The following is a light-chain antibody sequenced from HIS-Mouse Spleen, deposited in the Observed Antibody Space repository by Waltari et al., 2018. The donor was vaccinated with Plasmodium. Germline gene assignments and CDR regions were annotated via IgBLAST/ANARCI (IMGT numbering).Light chain of an antibody. V-gene: IGLV2-23*03. Sequence: QSALTQPASVSGSPGQSITISCTGTSSEVGSYNLVSWYQQPPGNAPNLRIYGGSKRPSGVSNRFSGAKSGNTAALTISWLQAEDEADYYCCSYAGSSTFVFGGGTKLTVL. CDR2: GGS. CDR1: SSEVGSYNL. J-gene: IGLJ3*02. CDR3: CSYAGSSTFV.